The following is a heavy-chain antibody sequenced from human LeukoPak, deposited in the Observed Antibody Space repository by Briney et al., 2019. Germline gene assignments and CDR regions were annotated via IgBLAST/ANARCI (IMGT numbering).Heavy chain of an antibody. J-gene: IGHJ6*03. V-gene: IGHV4-39*07. CDR2: IYYSGST. CDR1: GGSISSSSYY. CDR3: ARADYSSTWSHDYYYMDV. Sequence: PSETLSLTCTVSGGSISSSSYYWGWIRQPPGKGLEWIGSIYYSGSTHYNPSLKSRVTISVDTSKNQFSLKLSSVTAADTAVYYCARADYSSTWSHDYYYMDVWGKGTTVTVSS. D-gene: IGHD6-13*01.